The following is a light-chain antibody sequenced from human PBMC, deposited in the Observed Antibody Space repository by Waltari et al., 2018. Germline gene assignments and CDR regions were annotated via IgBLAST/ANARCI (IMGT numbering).Light chain of an antibody. CDR2: DAS. CDR1: QGVSSF. J-gene: IGKJ5*01. V-gene: IGKV3-11*01. CDR3: QRRSNWPPPIT. Sequence: EIVLPQSPATLSLSPGERATLSCRASQGVSSFLAWHQQKPGQAPSLLIYDASIRATGIPARFSGSGSGTDFTLTISSLEPEDFAVYYCQRRSNWPPPITFGQGTRLEIK.